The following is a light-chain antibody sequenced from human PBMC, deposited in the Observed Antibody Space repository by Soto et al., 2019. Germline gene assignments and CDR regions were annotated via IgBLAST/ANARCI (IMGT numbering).Light chain of an antibody. J-gene: IGKJ1*01. V-gene: IGKV3-20*01. Sequence: EIGLTQSPCTLSLSPGERATLSCRASQSVTSNYLAWYQQRPGQAPRLLIFATSSRATGIPDKFSGSGSGTDFTLTISRLEPDDFAEYYCQYYGSPSWTFGQGTKVDI. CDR3: QYYGSPSWT. CDR2: ATS. CDR1: QSVTSNY.